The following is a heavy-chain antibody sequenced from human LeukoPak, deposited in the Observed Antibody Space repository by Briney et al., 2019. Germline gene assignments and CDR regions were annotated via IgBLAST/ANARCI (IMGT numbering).Heavy chain of an antibody. CDR3: ARGHNTYYDFAWFDP. CDR1: GFSISSAYW. J-gene: IGHJ5*02. D-gene: IGHD3-3*01. CDR2: ISHDGST. V-gene: IGHV4-4*02. Sequence: SETLSLTCAVSGFSISSAYWWSWVRQSPGKGLEWIGEISHDGSTNYNPSLKSRVTISADGSKNQFSLKLSSVTAADTAVYYCARGHNTYYDFAWFDPWGQGTLVTVSS.